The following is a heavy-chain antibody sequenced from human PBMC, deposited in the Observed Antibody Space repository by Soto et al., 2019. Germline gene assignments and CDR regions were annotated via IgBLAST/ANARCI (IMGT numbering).Heavy chain of an antibody. V-gene: IGHV3-33*01. CDR3: ARGPEVPALEGDYYYYYMDV. CDR1: GFTFSSYG. J-gene: IGHJ6*03. CDR2: IWYDGSNK. Sequence: QVQLVESGGGVVQPGRSLRLSCAASGFTFSSYGMHWVRQAPGKGLEWVAVIWYDGSNKYYADSVKGRFTISRDNSKNTLYLQMNSLRAEDTAVYYCARGPEVPALEGDYYYYYMDVWGKGTTVTVSS. D-gene: IGHD2-2*01.